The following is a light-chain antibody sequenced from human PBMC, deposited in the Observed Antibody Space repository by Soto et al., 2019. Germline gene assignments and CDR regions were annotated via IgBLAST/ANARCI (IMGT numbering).Light chain of an antibody. V-gene: IGKV3-20*01. Sequence: EVALTQSPGTLSLSPGERATVSCRATQSVTNSYLAWYQQKPGQAPRLLIHGASRRATGIPDRFSGSGSGTDLTLTISRLEPEDFAVYYCQQYGGALAFGGGTKVEIK. CDR1: QSVTNSY. J-gene: IGKJ4*01. CDR3: QQYGGALA. CDR2: GAS.